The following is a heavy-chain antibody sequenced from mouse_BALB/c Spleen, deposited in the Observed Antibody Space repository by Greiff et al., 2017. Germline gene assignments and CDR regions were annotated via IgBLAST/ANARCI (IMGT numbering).Heavy chain of an antibody. J-gene: IGHJ1*01. V-gene: IGHV1-84*02. D-gene: IGHD2-1*01. Sequence: QVQLQQSGPELVKPGASVKISCKASGYTFTDYFINWVKQKPGQGLESIGWIYPGSGNTKYNEKFKGKATLTVDTSSSTAYMQLSSLTSEDTAVYFCARGGNYNWYFDVWGAVTTVTVSS. CDR3: ARGGNYNWYFDV. CDR2: IYPGSGNT. CDR1: GYTFTDYF.